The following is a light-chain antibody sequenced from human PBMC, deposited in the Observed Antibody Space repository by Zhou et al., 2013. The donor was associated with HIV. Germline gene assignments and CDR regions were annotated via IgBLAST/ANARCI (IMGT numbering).Light chain of an antibody. J-gene: IGKJ1*01. CDR2: KAS. V-gene: IGKV1-39*01. CDR3: QQYHDFPWT. Sequence: DIQMTQSPSSLSASAGDRVTITCRASQTISNYLNWYQQKPGKAPTLLIYKASNLQSGVPSRFSGSGSGADFTLTISSLQPDDFATYFCQQYHDFPWTFGNGTTVEVK. CDR1: QTISNY.